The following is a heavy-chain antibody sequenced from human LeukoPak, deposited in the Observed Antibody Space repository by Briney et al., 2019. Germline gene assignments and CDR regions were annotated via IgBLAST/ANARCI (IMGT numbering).Heavy chain of an antibody. CDR3: ARWRDYYDSSGYSDAFDI. CDR2: ISGSAAAT. V-gene: IGHV3-23*01. CDR1: GFTFSAYG. D-gene: IGHD3-22*01. Sequence: GGSLRLSCAASGFTFSAYGMTWVRQAPGKGLEWVSAISGSAAATFYADSVKGRFTISRDDPHNTLYLQMNSLRAEDTALYYCARWRDYYDSSGYSDAFDIWGQGTMVTVSS. J-gene: IGHJ3*02.